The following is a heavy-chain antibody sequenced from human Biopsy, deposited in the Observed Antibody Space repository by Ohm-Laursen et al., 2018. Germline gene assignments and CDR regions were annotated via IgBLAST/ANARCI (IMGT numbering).Heavy chain of an antibody. CDR3: AADINVWNVNY. J-gene: IGHJ4*02. Sequence: ATVKGSCKVSGYSVTELSMHWVRQAPGQGLEWMGGFAPENGRIVYSQKFQGRVTMTEDTSTNTAYMEVWRLRSDDTAVYYCAADINVWNVNYWGQGTQVIVSS. CDR1: GYSVTELS. D-gene: IGHD1-1*01. V-gene: IGHV1-24*01. CDR2: FAPENGRI.